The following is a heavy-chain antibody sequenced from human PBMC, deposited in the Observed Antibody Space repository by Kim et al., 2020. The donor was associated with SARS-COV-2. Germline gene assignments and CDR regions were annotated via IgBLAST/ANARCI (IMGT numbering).Heavy chain of an antibody. D-gene: IGHD6-19*01. CDR1: GGSISSGGYY. V-gene: IGHV4-31*03. Sequence: SETLSLTCTVSGGSISSGGYYWSWIRQHPGKGLEWIGYIYYSGSTYYNPSLKSRVTISVDTSKNQFSLKLSSVTAADTAVYYCARVLPTSKTAGYSSGWSKKYFDYWGQGTLVTVSS. CDR3: ARVLPTSKTAGYSSGWSKKYFDY. J-gene: IGHJ4*02. CDR2: IYYSGST.